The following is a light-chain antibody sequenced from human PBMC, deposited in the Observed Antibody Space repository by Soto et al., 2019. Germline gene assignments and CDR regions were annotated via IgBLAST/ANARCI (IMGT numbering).Light chain of an antibody. CDR3: QQSSDIPYT. CDR1: QSISTY. Sequence: DIQMTRSPSSLSASVGDRVTVTCRASQSISTYLNWYHQNPGKAPKLLIYAASSLQSGVPSRFSGSGSGTDFTLTISSLQPEDFATYYCQQSSDIPYTFGQGTKLEIK. V-gene: IGKV1-39*01. J-gene: IGKJ2*01. CDR2: AAS.